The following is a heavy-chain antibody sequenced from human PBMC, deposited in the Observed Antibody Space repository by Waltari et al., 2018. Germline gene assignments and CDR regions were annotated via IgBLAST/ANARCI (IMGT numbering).Heavy chain of an antibody. CDR1: GFTFSSYW. CDR3: ARDQGYCSGGSCSYYFDY. Sequence: EVQLVESGGGLVQPGGSLRLSCAASGFTFSSYWMSWVRQAPGKGLEWVANIKQDGSEKYYVDSVKGRFTISRDNAKNSLYLQMNSLRAEDTAVYYCARDQGYCSGGSCSYYFDYWGQGTLVTVSS. V-gene: IGHV3-7*01. D-gene: IGHD2-15*01. J-gene: IGHJ4*02. CDR2: IKQDGSEK.